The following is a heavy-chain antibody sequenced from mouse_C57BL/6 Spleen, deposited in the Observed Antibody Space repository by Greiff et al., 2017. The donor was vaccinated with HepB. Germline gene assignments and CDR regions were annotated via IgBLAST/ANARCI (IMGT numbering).Heavy chain of an antibody. V-gene: IGHV1-39*01. J-gene: IGHJ4*01. CDR2: INPNYGTT. D-gene: IGHD2-3*01. CDR1: GYSFTDYN. CDR3: ARNDDGYYDAMDY. Sequence: EVHLVESGPELVKPGASVKISCKASGYSFTDYNMNWVKQSNGKSLEWIGVINPNYGTTSYNQKFKGKATLTVDQSSSTAYMQLNSLTSADSAVYYCARNDDGYYDAMDYWGQGTSVTVSS.